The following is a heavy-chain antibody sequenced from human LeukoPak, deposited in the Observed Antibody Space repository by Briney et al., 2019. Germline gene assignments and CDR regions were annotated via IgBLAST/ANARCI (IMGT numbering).Heavy chain of an antibody. D-gene: IGHD3-22*01. CDR2: IYYSGST. J-gene: IGHJ4*02. CDR3: ARAMVENYYDSSGYYLAPYYFDY. CDR1: GGSISSSSYY. V-gene: IGHV4-39*01. Sequence: SETLSLTCTVSGGSISSSSYYWGWIRQPPGKGLEWIGSIYYSGSTYYNPSLKSRVTISVDTFKNQFSLKLSSVTAADTAVYYCARAMVENYYDSSGYYLAPYYFDYWGQGTLVTVSS.